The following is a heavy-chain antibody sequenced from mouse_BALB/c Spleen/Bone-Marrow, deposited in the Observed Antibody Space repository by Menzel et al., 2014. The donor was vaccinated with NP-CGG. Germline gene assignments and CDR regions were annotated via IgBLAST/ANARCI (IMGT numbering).Heavy chain of an antibody. CDR2: FNPYNDGS. CDR3: EKGGNYGYDFDY. CDR1: GYTFTSSV. Sequence: EVQLQQSGPELVKPGASVKMSCKASGYTFTSSVMHWVKQKPGQGLEWIGYFNPYNDGSKYNEKFKGKATLTSDKSSSTAYRELSSWPSEDSAVYYWEKGGNYGYDFDYGGQGTPLTVSS. D-gene: IGHD2-14*01. V-gene: IGHV1-14*01. J-gene: IGHJ2*01.